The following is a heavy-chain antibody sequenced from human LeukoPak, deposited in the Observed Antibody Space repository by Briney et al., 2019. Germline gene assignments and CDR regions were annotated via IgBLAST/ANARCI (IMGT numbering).Heavy chain of an antibody. V-gene: IGHV3-23*01. J-gene: IGHJ4*02. CDR1: RLTFSSYA. CDR2: ISGSGGTT. CDR3: AKSVSPGGYVGSLYFFDD. Sequence: SGGSLRLSCAASRLTFSSYAMSWVRQAPGKWLEWVSTISGSGGTTYYADSVEGQFTIARDNSKNTVSLQMNSLRAEDTAIYYCAKSVSPGGYVGSLYFFDDWGQGTLVSVSS. D-gene: IGHD1-26*01.